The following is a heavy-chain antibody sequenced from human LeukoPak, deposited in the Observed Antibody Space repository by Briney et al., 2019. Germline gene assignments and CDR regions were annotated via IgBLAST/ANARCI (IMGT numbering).Heavy chain of an antibody. CDR3: ARDYYYYDSSAYYAY. Sequence: ASVKVSCKASGYTFTGYYIHWVRQAPGQGLEWMGWINPNSGNTNYAQKFQGRVTMTRDTSINTAYMELSRLRSDDAAVYYCARDYYYYDSSAYYAYWGQGTLVTVSS. CDR2: INPNSGNT. CDR1: GYTFTGYY. V-gene: IGHV1-2*02. J-gene: IGHJ4*02. D-gene: IGHD3-22*01.